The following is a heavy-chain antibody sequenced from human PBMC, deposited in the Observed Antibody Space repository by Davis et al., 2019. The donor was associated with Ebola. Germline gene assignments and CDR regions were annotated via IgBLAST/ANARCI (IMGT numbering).Heavy chain of an antibody. CDR2: IIPILGIA. Sequence: AASVKVSCKASGYTFTSYGISWVRQAPGQGLEWMGRIIPILGIANYAQKFQGRVTMTRDTSTSTIYMEVTSLSSEDTAVYYCARVGYQWNYRAFLDHWGQGTLVTVSS. J-gene: IGHJ4*02. D-gene: IGHD1-7*01. V-gene: IGHV1-69*04. CDR1: GYTFTSYG. CDR3: ARVGYQWNYRAFLDH.